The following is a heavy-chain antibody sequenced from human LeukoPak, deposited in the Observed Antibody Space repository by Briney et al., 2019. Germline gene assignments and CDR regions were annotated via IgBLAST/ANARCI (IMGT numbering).Heavy chain of an antibody. D-gene: IGHD6-19*01. CDR2: IYYSGST. J-gene: IGHJ4*02. Sequence: PSETLSLTCTVSGGSISSSSYYWGWIRQPPGKGLEWIGSIYYSGSTYYNPSLKSRVTISVDTSKNQFSLKLSSVTAADTAVYYCARSPSSSGWSQNLYYFDYWGQGTLVTVSS. V-gene: IGHV4-39*01. CDR3: ARSPSSSGWSQNLYYFDY. CDR1: GGSISSSSYY.